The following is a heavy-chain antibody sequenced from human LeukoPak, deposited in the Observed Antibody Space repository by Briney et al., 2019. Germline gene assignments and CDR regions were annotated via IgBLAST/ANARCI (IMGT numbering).Heavy chain of an antibody. Sequence: SETLSLTCTVSGGSISSSSYYWGWIRQPPGKGLEWIGSIYYSGSTYYNPSLKSRVTISVDTSKNQFSLKLSSVTAADTAVYYCARQSGVGYYYYYYMDVWGKGTTVTVSS. V-gene: IGHV4-39*01. CDR1: GGSISSSSYY. CDR2: IYYSGST. CDR3: ARQSGVGYYYYYYMDV. D-gene: IGHD2-8*01. J-gene: IGHJ6*03.